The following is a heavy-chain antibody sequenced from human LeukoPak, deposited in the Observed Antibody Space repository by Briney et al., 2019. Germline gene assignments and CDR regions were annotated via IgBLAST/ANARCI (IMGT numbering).Heavy chain of an antibody. CDR1: GFTFDDYA. D-gene: IGHD3-10*01. J-gene: IGHJ4*02. CDR3: AKDITDYYGSGSYLDY. Sequence: GGSLRLSCAASGFTFDDYAMHWVRQAPGKGLEWVSGISWDSGSIGYADSVKGRFTISRDNAKNSLYRQMNSLRAKDTALYYCAKDITDYYGSGSYLDYGGQGTLVTVSS. V-gene: IGHV3-9*01. CDR2: ISWDSGSI.